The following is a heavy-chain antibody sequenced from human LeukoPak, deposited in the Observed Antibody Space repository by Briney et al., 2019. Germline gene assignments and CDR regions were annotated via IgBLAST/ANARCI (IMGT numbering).Heavy chain of an antibody. CDR3: AADSRRTYYDFWSGYWYAFDI. D-gene: IGHD3-3*01. CDR1: GFTFTTSA. Sequence: ASVKVSCKASGFTFTTSAMQWVQQARGQRLEWIGWIVVGSGNTNYAQKFQERVTITRDMSTSTAYMELSSLRSEDTAVYYCAADSRRTYYDFWSGYWYAFDIWGQGTMVTVSS. CDR2: IVVGSGNT. V-gene: IGHV1-58*02. J-gene: IGHJ3*02.